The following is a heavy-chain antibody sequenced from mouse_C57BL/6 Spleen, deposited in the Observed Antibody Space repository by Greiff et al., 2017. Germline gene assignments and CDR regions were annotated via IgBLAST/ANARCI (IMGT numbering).Heavy chain of an antibody. V-gene: IGHV1-81*01. D-gene: IGHD3-3*01. CDR3: ARRDGYVDV. J-gene: IGHJ1*03. Sequence: QVQLQQSGAELARPGASVKLSCKASGYTFTSYGISWVKQRTGQGLEWIGEIYPRSGNTYYNEKFKGKATLTADKSSSTAYMELRSLTSEDSAVYFCARRDGYVDVWGTGTTVTVSS. CDR1: GYTFTSYG. CDR2: IYPRSGNT.